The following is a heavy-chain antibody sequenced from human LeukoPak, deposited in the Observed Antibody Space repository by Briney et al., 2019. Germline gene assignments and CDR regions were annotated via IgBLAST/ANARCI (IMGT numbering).Heavy chain of an antibody. V-gene: IGHV4-38-2*02. Sequence: SETLSLTCTVSGYSISSGYYWGWIRQPPGKGLEWIGSIYHSGSTYYNPSLKSRVTISVDTSKNQFSLKLSSVTAADTAVYYCATSYYSYGYDYWGQGTLVTVSS. D-gene: IGHD5-18*01. J-gene: IGHJ4*02. CDR2: IYHSGST. CDR3: ATSYYSYGYDY. CDR1: GYSISSGYY.